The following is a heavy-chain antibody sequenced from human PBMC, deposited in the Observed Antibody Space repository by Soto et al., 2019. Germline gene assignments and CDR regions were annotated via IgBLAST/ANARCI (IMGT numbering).Heavy chain of an antibody. CDR2: ISYDGYNE. V-gene: IGHV3-30-3*01. Sequence: QVQLVESGGGVVQPGRSLRLSCAASGFTFSSYAMHWVRQAPGKGLEWVALISYDGYNEYYADSVKGRFIISRDDSKNSLHLQIIALRAEDTAVYYCARHSRILLLPVTSMHVSGQGTTVTVSS. J-gene: IGHJ6*02. CDR1: GFTFSSYA. D-gene: IGHD3-22*01. CDR3: ARHSRILLLPVTSMHV.